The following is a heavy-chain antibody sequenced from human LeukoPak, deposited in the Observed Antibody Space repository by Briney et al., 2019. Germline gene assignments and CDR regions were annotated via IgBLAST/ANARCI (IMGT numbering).Heavy chain of an antibody. CDR2: IFYSGST. D-gene: IGHD3-22*01. V-gene: IGHV4-59*08. Sequence: SETLSLTCTVSSDSISNFYWSWIRQPPGKGLEWIGYIFYSGSTYYNPSLKSQIAISVDTSKNQFSLKLSSVTAADTAVYYCARFYYDTSDYRPPYNWFDPWGQGTLVTVSS. J-gene: IGHJ5*02. CDR1: SDSISNFY. CDR3: ARFYYDTSDYRPPYNWFDP.